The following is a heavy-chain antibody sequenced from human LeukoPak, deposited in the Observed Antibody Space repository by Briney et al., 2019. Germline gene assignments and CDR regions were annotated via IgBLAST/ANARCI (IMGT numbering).Heavy chain of an antibody. D-gene: IGHD3-22*01. V-gene: IGHV3-23*01. Sequence: GGSLRLSCAASGFTFSSYAMSWVRQAPGKGLEWVSAIRGSGGSTYYADSVKGRFTISRDNPKNTLYLQMNSLRAEDTAVYYCAKDGGDDSSGYDAFDIWGQGTMVTVSS. CDR1: GFTFSSYA. CDR2: IRGSGGST. J-gene: IGHJ3*02. CDR3: AKDGGDDSSGYDAFDI.